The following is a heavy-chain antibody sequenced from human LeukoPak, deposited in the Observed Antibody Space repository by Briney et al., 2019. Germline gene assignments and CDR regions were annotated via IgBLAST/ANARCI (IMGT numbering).Heavy chain of an antibody. J-gene: IGHJ4*01. D-gene: IGHD6-19*01. CDR2: IYYSGST. CDR3: ARQNSSGWSEIDY. Sequence: PSETLSLTCTVSGASISSYYWSWIRQPPGKGLEWIGNIYYSGSTNYNPSLKSRVTISVDTSKNQFSLKLRSVSAADTAVYFCARQNSSGWSEIDYWGHGTLVTVSS. V-gene: IGHV4-59*08. CDR1: GASISSYY.